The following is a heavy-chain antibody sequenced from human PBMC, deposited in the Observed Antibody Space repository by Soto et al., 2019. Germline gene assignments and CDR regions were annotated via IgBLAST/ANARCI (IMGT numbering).Heavy chain of an antibody. CDR3: ARQGTSGSGPLGWIDL. Sequence: ASVKVSSKAAGYTFTGYYMHWVRQVPGQGLECMGWINSIIGCTNYAQKFQGKVTMTRYTSISTAYMELSRLRSDDAAAYDCARQGTSGSGPLGWIDLWGQGTMVTVYS. J-gene: IGHJ5*02. D-gene: IGHD1-1*01. CDR2: INSIIGCT. V-gene: IGHV1-2*02. CDR1: GYTFTGYY.